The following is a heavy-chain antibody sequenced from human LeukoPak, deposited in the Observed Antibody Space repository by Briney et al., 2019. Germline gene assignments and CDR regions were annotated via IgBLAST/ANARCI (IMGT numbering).Heavy chain of an antibody. CDR3: ARSSSWSSDY. Sequence: SETLSLTCTVSGGSISSGGYYWSWIRQHPGKGLEWIGYIYYSGSTYYNPSLKSRVTISVDTSNNQFSLKLSSVTAADTAVYYCARSSSWSSDYWGRGTLVTVSS. CDR2: IYYSGST. CDR1: GGSISSGGYY. D-gene: IGHD6-13*01. V-gene: IGHV4-31*03. J-gene: IGHJ4*02.